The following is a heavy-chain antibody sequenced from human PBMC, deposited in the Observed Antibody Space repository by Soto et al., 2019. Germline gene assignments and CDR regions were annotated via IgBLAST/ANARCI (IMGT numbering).Heavy chain of an antibody. CDR2: IYYSGST. D-gene: IGHD3-9*01. J-gene: IGHJ4*02. CDR3: ARAEKEAYDILTCHPPHSYYFDD. Sequence: SETLSLTCTVSGGSISSGGYYWSWIRQHPGKGLEWIGYIYYSGSTYYNPSLKSRVTISVDTSKNQFSLKLSSVTAADTAVYYCARAEKEAYDILTCHPPHSYYFDDWGQGTLVTVSS. CDR1: GGSISSGGYY. V-gene: IGHV4-31*03.